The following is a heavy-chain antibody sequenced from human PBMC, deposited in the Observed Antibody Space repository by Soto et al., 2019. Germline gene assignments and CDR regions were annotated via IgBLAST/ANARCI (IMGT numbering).Heavy chain of an antibody. CDR2: INPNSGGT. V-gene: IGHV1-2*04. CDR3: ARNGYYGSSGYYYNYYYGMDV. J-gene: IGHJ6*02. Sequence: GASVKVSCKASGYTFTGYYMHWVRQAPGQGLEWMGWINPNSGGTNYAQKFQGWVTMTRDTSISTAYMELSRLRSDDTAVYYCARNGYYGSSGYYYNYYYGMDVWGQGTTVTVSS. CDR1: GYTFTGYY. D-gene: IGHD3-22*01.